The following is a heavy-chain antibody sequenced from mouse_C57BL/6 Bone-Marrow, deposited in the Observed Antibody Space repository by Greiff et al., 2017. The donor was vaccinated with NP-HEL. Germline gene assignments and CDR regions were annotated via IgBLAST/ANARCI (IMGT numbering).Heavy chain of an antibody. CDR3: ARDSSGSYYFDY. Sequence: QVQLQQSGAELVRPGSSVKLSCKASGYTFTSYWMDWVKQRPGQGLEWIGNIYPSDSETHYNQKFKDKATLTVDKSSSTAYMQLSSLTSEDSAVYYCARDSSGSYYFDYWGQGTTLTVSS. J-gene: IGHJ2*01. CDR2: IYPSDSET. CDR1: GYTFTSYW. D-gene: IGHD3-2*02. V-gene: IGHV1-61*01.